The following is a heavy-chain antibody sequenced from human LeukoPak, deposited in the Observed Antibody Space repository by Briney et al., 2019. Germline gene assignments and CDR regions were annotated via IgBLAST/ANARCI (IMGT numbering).Heavy chain of an antibody. D-gene: IGHD3-10*01. CDR1: GFTVTNDY. CDR2: IYSGGST. J-gene: IGHJ6*02. Sequence: GGSLRLSCAVSGFTVTNDYMNWVRQAPGKGLEWVSIIYSGGSTYYADSVKGRFTISRDNAKNSLYLQMNSLRAEDTAVYYCAIPPLSGTGSSRPLAGVDVWGQGTTVTVSS. V-gene: IGHV3-66*01. CDR3: AIPPLSGTGSSRPLAGVDV.